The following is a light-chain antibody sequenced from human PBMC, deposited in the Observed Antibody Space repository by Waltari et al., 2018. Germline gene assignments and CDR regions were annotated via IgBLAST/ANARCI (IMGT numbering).Light chain of an antibody. Sequence: EIVLTQSPGTLSLSPGERATLSCRASQSVGGTLAWYQQKPGQPPRLLMYGASIRAPGTPDRFSGTGSGTDFSLTISRLEPEDFAVYYCQHYVRLPATFGQGTKVEIK. CDR3: QHYVRLPAT. V-gene: IGKV3-20*01. J-gene: IGKJ1*01. CDR1: QSVGGT. CDR2: GAS.